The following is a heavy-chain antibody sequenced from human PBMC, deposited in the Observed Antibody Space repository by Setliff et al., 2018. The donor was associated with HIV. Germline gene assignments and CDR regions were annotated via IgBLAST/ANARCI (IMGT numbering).Heavy chain of an antibody. CDR2: IYYHGST. V-gene: IGHV4-38-2*01. Sequence: PSETLSLTCAVSGYSISSGYFWGWLRQPPGKGLEWIGTIYYHGSTYYNPSLKSRVTISIDTSKNQFSLQLTSVTAADTAVYYCVNPSGAMGDFDSWGQGTLVTVSS. J-gene: IGHJ4*02. D-gene: IGHD3-16*01. CDR1: GYSISSGYF. CDR3: VNPSGAMGDFDS.